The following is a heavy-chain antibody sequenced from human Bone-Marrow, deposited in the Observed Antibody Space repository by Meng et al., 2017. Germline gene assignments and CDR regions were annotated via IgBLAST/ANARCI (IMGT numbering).Heavy chain of an antibody. CDR3: AKDNPYGDYAPEA. D-gene: IGHD4-17*01. Sequence: GSLRLSCAASGFPFSSYAMSWVRQAPGEGLEWVSAISGSGGSTYYADSVKGRFTISRDNSKNTLYLQMNSLRAEDPAVYYCAKDNPYGDYAPEAWGQGTLVTGSS. CDR2: ISGSGGST. J-gene: IGHJ5*02. V-gene: IGHV3-23*01. CDR1: GFPFSSYA.